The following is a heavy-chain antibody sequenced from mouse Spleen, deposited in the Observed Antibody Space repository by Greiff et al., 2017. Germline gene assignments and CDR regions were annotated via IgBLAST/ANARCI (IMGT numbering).Heavy chain of an antibody. D-gene: IGHD4-1*01. V-gene: IGHV1-52*01. CDR3: ARSGGPGTDY. CDR2: IDPSDSET. CDR1: GYTFTSYW. Sequence: QVQLKESGAELVRPGSSVKLSCKASGYTFTSYWMHWVKQRPIQGLEWIGNIDPSDSETHYNQKFKDKATLTVDKSSSTAYMQLSSLTSEDSAVYYCARSGGPGTDYWGQGTTLTVSS. J-gene: IGHJ2*01.